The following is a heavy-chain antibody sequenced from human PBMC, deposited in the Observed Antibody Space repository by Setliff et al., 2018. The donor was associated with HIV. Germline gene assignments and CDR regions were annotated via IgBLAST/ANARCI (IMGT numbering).Heavy chain of an antibody. CDR3: AREATPRHSSGWVYFDY. CDR1: GFTFSNYE. V-gene: IGHV3-48*03. D-gene: IGHD6-19*01. CDR2: ITGSGDTI. J-gene: IGHJ4*02. Sequence: HPGGSLRLSCAASGFTFSNYEMSWVRQAPGKGPEWVSYITGSGDTIYYADSVKGRFTMSRDNAKDSVYLQMNTLRVEDTAVYYCAREATPRHSSGWVYFDYWGQGMMVTVPS.